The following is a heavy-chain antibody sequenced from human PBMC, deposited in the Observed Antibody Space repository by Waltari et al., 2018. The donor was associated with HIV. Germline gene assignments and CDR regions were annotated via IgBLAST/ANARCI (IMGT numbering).Heavy chain of an antibody. Sequence: GFTFSNAWMSWVRQAPGKGLEWVGRIKSKTDGGTTDYAAPVKGRFTISRDDSKNTLYLQMNSLKTEDTAVYYCTTDKGYYYDSSGYSNFDYWGQGTLVTVSS. D-gene: IGHD3-22*01. J-gene: IGHJ4*02. CDR2: IKSKTDGGTT. V-gene: IGHV3-15*01. CDR1: GFTFSNAW. CDR3: TTDKGYYYDSSGYSNFDY.